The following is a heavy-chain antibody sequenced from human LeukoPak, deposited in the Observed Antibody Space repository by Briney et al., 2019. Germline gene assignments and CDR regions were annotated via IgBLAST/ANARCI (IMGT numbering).Heavy chain of an antibody. CDR1: GFSFSSYG. CDR2: ISATGDT. CDR3: ARSGTTMTGDGLDI. D-gene: IGHD4-17*01. Sequence: GGSLRLSCAASGFSFSSYGMTWVRQAPGRGLEWVSGISATGDTYYLGFVKGRFTISRENAKNALHLQMNSLRAGDTAVYYCARSGTTMTGDGLDIWGQGTMVTVSS. J-gene: IGHJ3*02. V-gene: IGHV3-13*01.